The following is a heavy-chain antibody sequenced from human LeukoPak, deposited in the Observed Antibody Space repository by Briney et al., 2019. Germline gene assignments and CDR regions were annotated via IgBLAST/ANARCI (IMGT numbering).Heavy chain of an antibody. Sequence: SVKVSCKASGGTFSSYAISWVRQAPGQGLEWMGGIIPIFGTANYAQKFQGRVTITADESTSTAYMELSSLRSEDTAVYYCASRYDSIGEFVDYWGQGTLVTVSS. V-gene: IGHV1-69*01. CDR2: IIPIFGTA. CDR1: GGTFSSYA. D-gene: IGHD3-22*01. CDR3: ASRYDSIGEFVDY. J-gene: IGHJ4*02.